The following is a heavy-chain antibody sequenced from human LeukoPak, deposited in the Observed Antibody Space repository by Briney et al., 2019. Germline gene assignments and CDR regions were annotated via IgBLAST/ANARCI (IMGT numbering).Heavy chain of an antibody. D-gene: IGHD4-17*01. J-gene: IGHJ4*02. V-gene: IGHV3-15*01. Sequence: GGSLRLSCAASGFTFSTYGMHWVRQAPGKGLEWVGRVKSKANGGTIDYAAPVKGRFSISRDDSKNTLYLQMNSLKTEDTAVYYCTKFDYAAFEYWGQGALVTVSS. CDR1: GFTFSTYG. CDR3: TKFDYAAFEY. CDR2: VKSKANGGTI.